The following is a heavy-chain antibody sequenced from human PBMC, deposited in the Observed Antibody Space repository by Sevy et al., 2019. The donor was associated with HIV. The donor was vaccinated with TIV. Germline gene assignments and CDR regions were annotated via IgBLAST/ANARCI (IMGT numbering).Heavy chain of an antibody. CDR2: FDPEDGER. CDR3: SATREYYSDSYGYFDY. Sequence: ASVKVSCKASGHTLTDLSMHWVRQAPGKGFEWIGRFDPEDGERIYAQKFQGRVTMTEATSTDTADMELSSLRSEDTDVYYCSATREYYSDSYGYFDYWGQGTLVTVSS. V-gene: IGHV1-24*01. D-gene: IGHD3-22*01. J-gene: IGHJ4*02. CDR1: GHTLTDLS.